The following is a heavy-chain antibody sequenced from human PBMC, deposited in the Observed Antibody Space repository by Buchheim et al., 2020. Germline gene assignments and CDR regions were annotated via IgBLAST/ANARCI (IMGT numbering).Heavy chain of an antibody. Sequence: QVQLVQSGAEVKKPGASVKVSCKASGYTFTGYYMHWVRQAPGQGLEWMGWINPNSGGTNYAQKFQGRVTMPRDTSIRPAYMELSSLRSEGTAVYYCARGLSGWYTLYYYYGMDVWGKGTT. J-gene: IGHJ6*04. CDR1: GYTFTGYY. CDR3: ARGLSGWYTLYYYYGMDV. CDR2: INPNSGGT. D-gene: IGHD6-19*01. V-gene: IGHV1-2*02.